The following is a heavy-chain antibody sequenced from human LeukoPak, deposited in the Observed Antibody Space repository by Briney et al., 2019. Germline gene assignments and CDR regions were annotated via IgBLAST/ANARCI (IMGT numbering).Heavy chain of an antibody. CDR3: ARQVPMIINQYYMYV. CDR1: GYTFTNYW. J-gene: IGHJ6*03. D-gene: IGHD1-14*01. V-gene: IGHV5-51*01. CDR2: IYPGDSDT. Sequence: GESLKISWKCSGYTFTNYWIAWVRQMPGKGLEGMGIIYPGDSDTRYSPSFQGQVTFSADKSISTAYLQWSSLKASDTAIYYCARQVPMIINQYYMYVWGKGTTVTVS.